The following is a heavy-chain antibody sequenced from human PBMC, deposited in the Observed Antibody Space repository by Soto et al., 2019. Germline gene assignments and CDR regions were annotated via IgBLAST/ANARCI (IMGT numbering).Heavy chain of an antibody. J-gene: IGHJ4*02. CDR2: IYPKEGRM. CDR3: ARDIDYDIDY. D-gene: IGHD4-17*01. CDR1: GYIFNNYG. Sequence: QVQLVQSETEVQKPGASVKVSCKASGYIFNNYGISWVRQAPGQGLEWMGWIYPKEGRMNFAQKFQGRVTLTTDTSTSTAYIELKSLRFDDSAVYFCARDIDYDIDYWGQGTLVIVSS. V-gene: IGHV1-18*01.